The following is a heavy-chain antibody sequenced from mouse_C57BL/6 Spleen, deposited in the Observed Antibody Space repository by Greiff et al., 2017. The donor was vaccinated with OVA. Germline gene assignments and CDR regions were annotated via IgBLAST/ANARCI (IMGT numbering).Heavy chain of an antibody. D-gene: IGHD2-3*01. J-gene: IGHJ2*01. Sequence: DVKLVESGGGLVKPGGSLKLSCAASGFTFSDYGMHWVRQAPEKGLEWVAYISSGSSTIYYADTVKGRFTISRDNAKNTLFLQTTSLRSEDTAMYYCARLYDGYYFDYWGQGTTLTVSS. CDR1: GFTFSDYG. CDR3: ARLYDGYYFDY. CDR2: ISSGSSTI. V-gene: IGHV5-17*01.